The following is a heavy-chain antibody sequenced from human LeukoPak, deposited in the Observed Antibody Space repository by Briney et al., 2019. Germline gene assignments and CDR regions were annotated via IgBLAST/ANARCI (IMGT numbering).Heavy chain of an antibody. V-gene: IGHV3-15*01. CDR1: VFTFSNAW. CDR3: TRDRRT. Sequence: GGSLRLSRAASVFTFSNAWISWVPQAPGKGREWVGRIKIKTDVGTTDYAPPVKGRFTISRDDSKNTLYLQMNSLKTEETAVYYCTRDRRTWGQGHLVTVSS. D-gene: IGHD3/OR15-3a*01. CDR2: IKIKTDVGTT. J-gene: IGHJ4*02.